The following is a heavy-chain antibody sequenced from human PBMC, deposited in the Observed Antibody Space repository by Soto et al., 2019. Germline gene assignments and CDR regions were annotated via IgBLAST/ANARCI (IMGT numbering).Heavy chain of an antibody. Sequence: PGGSLRLSCAASGFTSSSYGMHWVRQAPGKGLEWVAVISYDGSNRYYADSVKGRFTISRDNSKNTLYLQMNSLRAEDTAVYYCAKDDVEDIVVVPAASYFDYWGQGTLVTVSS. CDR3: AKDDVEDIVVVPAASYFDY. CDR2: ISYDGSNR. V-gene: IGHV3-30*18. D-gene: IGHD2-2*01. J-gene: IGHJ4*02. CDR1: GFTSSSYG.